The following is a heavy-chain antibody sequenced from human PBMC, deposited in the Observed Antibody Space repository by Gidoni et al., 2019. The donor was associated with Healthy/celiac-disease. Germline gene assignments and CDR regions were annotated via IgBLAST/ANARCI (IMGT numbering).Heavy chain of an antibody. CDR2: IYCGGST. D-gene: IGHD3-9*01. CDR1: GFTVSSNY. J-gene: IGHJ4*02. Sequence: EVQLVESGGGLVQPGGSLRLSCAASGFTVSSNYMSWVRQAPGKGLEWVSVIYCGGSTYYADSVKGRFTISRDNSKNTLYLQMNSLRAEDTAVYYCATYDILTGYYFDYWGQGTLVTVSS. CDR3: ATYDILTGYYFDY. V-gene: IGHV3-66*01.